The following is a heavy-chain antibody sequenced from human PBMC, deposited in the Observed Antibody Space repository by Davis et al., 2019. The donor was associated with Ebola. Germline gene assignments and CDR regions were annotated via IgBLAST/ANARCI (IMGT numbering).Heavy chain of an antibody. CDR1: GFTFSSYD. CDR3: ARGGGSSWTRNSFDY. CDR2: IGTAGDT. J-gene: IGHJ4*02. Sequence: GSLRLSCAASGFTFSSYDMHWVRQVTGKSLEWVSAIGTAGDTYYAGSVKGRFTISRENAKTSFFLQMNSLRAGDTAVYYCARGGGSSWTRNSFDYWGQGTLVTVSS. D-gene: IGHD6-13*01. V-gene: IGHV3-13*01.